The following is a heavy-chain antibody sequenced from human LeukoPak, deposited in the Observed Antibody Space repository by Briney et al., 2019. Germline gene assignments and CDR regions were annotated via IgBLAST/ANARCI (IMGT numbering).Heavy chain of an antibody. CDR1: GYTFTSYG. CDR3: ARDLRYCSSTSCYTIDY. D-gene: IGHD2-2*02. CDR2: ISAYNGNT. Sequence: ASVKVSCKASGYTFTSYGISWVRQAPGQGLEWMGWISAYNGNTNYAQKLQGRVTMTTDTSTSTAYIELRSLRSDDTAVYYCARDLRYCSSTSCYTIDYWGQGTLVTVSS. V-gene: IGHV1-18*01. J-gene: IGHJ4*02.